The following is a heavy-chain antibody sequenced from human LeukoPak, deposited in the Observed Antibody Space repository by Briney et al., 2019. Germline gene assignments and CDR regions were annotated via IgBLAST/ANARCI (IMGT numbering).Heavy chain of an antibody. V-gene: IGHV3-9*01. CDR3: ARGHYCDSSGYPGAFDI. CDR2: ISWNSGSI. CDR1: GFTLDDYA. J-gene: IGHJ3*02. D-gene: IGHD3-22*01. Sequence: GRSLRLSCAASGFTLDDYAMHWVRQAPGKGLEWVSGISWNSGSIGYADSVKGRFTISRDNAKTSLYLEMNSLRTEDTALYYCARGHYCDSSGYPGAFDIWGQGTMVTVSS.